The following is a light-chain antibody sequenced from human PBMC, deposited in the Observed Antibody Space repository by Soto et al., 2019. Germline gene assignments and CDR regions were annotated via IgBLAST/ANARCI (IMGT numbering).Light chain of an antibody. CDR2: DVS. Sequence: QSALTQPPSASGSPGQSVTISCTGTSSDVGGYNYVSWYQQHPGKAPNLMIYDVSERPAGVPDRFSGSNSGNTASLTVSGLQAEEEADYYCNSYSGTNNLVFGGGTKLTVL. V-gene: IGLV2-8*01. CDR3: NSYSGTNNLV. CDR1: SSDVGGYNY. J-gene: IGLJ2*01.